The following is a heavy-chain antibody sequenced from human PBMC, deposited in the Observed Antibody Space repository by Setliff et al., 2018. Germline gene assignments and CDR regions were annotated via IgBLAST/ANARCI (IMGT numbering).Heavy chain of an antibody. D-gene: IGHD2-2*01. CDR3: ATGVFFLGYCSSTSCQLDY. CDR2: FDPEDGET. J-gene: IGHJ4*02. CDR1: GYTLTELS. Sequence: ASVKVSCKVSGYTLTELSMHWVRQAPGKGLEWMGGFDPEDGETIYAQKFQGRVTTTEDTSTDTAYMELSSLRSEDTAVYYCATGVFFLGYCSSTSCQLDYWGQGTLVTVSS. V-gene: IGHV1-24*01.